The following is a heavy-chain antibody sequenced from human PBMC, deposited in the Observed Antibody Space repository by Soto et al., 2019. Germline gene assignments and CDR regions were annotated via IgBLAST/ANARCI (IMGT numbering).Heavy chain of an antibody. D-gene: IGHD5-12*01. J-gene: IGHJ6*02. V-gene: IGHV4-59*08. Sequence: QVQLQESTPGLVKPSETLSLTCTVSGGSVSGYYWSWIRQTPGKGLEWLGYIHYGGSTNYNPSLKRRVALSVDTPKIQFSLRLSSVTAAETAVYYCAIHVDIDQRVMEVWGQGTTVTVSS. CDR1: GGSVSGYY. CDR2: IHYGGST. CDR3: AIHVDIDQRVMEV.